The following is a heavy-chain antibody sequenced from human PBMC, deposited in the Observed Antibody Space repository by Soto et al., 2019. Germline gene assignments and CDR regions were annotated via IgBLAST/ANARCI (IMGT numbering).Heavy chain of an antibody. D-gene: IGHD6-6*01. V-gene: IGHV3-30-3*01. CDR2: ISYEGGDK. Sequence: QVQLVESGGGVVQPGRSLKLSCEASGFTFNNHAVHWVRQAPGKGLEWMALISYEGGDKYYADSVMGRFTISRDNSKNTLYLQMNSLRGEDTAVYYCARARIAGRELNYYYSQMDVWGQGTTVTVSS. CDR3: ARARIAGRELNYYYSQMDV. J-gene: IGHJ6*02. CDR1: GFTFNNHA.